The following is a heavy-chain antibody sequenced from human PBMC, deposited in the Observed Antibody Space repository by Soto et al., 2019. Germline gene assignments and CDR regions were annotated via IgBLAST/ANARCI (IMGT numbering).Heavy chain of an antibody. CDR1: GGSISSYY. J-gene: IGHJ4*02. CDR2: IYYSGST. Sequence: SETLSLTCTVSGGSISSYYWSWIRQHPGKGLEWIGYIYYSGSTNYNPSLKSRVTISVDTSKNQFSLKLSSVTAADTAVYYCARAGLWELLSISFDYWGQGTLVTVSS. D-gene: IGHD1-26*01. CDR3: ARAGLWELLSISFDY. V-gene: IGHV4-59*01.